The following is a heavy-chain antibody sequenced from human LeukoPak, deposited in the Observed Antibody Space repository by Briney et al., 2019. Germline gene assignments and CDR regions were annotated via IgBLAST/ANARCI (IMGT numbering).Heavy chain of an antibody. D-gene: IGHD2-15*01. CDR1: GGTFSSYA. CDR2: MNPNSGNT. J-gene: IGHJ4*02. CDR3: ARAGGYCGRISCPYYFDY. V-gene: IGHV1-8*02. Sequence: RRASVKVSCKASGGTFSSYAISWVRQAPGQGLEWMGWMNPNSGNTGYAQKFQGRVTMTRNTSISTAYMELSSLRSEDTAVYYCARAGGYCGRISCPYYFDYWGQGSLVAVSS.